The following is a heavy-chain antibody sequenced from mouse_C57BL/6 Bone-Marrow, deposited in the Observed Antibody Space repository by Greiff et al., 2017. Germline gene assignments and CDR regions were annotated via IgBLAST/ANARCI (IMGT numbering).Heavy chain of an antibody. J-gene: IGHJ1*03. CDR2: IPPNSGST. CDR1: GYTFTSYW. CDR3: ARHGYYRGWYFDV. D-gene: IGHD2-3*01. V-gene: IGHV1-64*01. Sequence: QVQLQQPGAGLVKPGASVKLSCKASGYTFTSYWMHWVKQRPGQGLEWIGMIPPNSGSTNYNEKFKSKATLTVDQSSSTAYMQLSSLTSEDSAVYYCARHGYYRGWYFDVWGTGTTVTVSS.